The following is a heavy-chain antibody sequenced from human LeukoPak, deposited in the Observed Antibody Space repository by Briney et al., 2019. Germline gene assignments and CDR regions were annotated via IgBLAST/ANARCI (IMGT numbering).Heavy chain of an antibody. CDR2: IYYSGST. D-gene: IGHD4-17*01. V-gene: IGHV4-59*01. CDR3: ARGTWDYGDYAEFDY. CDR1: GGSISSYY. J-gene: IGHJ4*02. Sequence: SETLSLTCTVSGGSISSYYWSWIRQPPGKGLEWIGYIYYSGSTNYNPSLKSRVTISVDTSKNQLSLKLSSVTAADTAVYYCARGTWDYGDYAEFDYWGQGTLVTVSS.